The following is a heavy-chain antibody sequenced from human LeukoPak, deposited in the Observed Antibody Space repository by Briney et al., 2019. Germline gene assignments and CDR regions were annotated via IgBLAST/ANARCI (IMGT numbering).Heavy chain of an antibody. D-gene: IGHD4-17*01. J-gene: IGHJ4*02. CDR2: IYPGDSDT. CDR1: GYSFTSYW. Sequence: GESLKISCKGSGYSFTSYWIGWVRQMPGKGLEWMGIIYPGDSDTRYSPSFQGQVTISADKSIRPAYLQWNSLEASDTAMYCCAKPVDYGPLVWGQGTLVTVSS. CDR3: AKPVDYGPLV. V-gene: IGHV5-51*01.